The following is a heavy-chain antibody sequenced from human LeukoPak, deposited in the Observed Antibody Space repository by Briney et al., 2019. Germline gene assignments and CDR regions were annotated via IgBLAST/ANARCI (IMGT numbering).Heavy chain of an antibody. CDR1: GGSITSGGYS. D-gene: IGHD4-17*01. J-gene: IGHJ4*02. V-gene: IGHV4-30-2*01. CDR3: AGSNYGSERFDC. Sequence: PSETLSLTCAVSGGSITSGGYSWSWIRQPPGKGLEWIGYIYHSGSTYYNPSLKSRVTISVDRSKNQSSLKLRSVPAADTAGYFCAGSNYGSERFDCRGRRARLTVS. CDR2: IYHSGST.